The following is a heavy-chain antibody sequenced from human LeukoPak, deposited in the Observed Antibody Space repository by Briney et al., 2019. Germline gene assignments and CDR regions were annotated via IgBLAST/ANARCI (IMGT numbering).Heavy chain of an antibody. J-gene: IGHJ4*02. V-gene: IGHV5-51*01. Sequence: GESLKISCKGSGYTFSNYWIGWVRQMPGKGPEWMGIIYPGDSETRYSPSSQGQVTISADKSITTAYLQWSSLKASDTAMYYCARFLYGHFSHYFDYWGQGTLVTVSS. CDR1: GYTFSNYW. CDR3: ARFLYGHFSHYFDY. D-gene: IGHD3-10*01. CDR2: IYPGDSET.